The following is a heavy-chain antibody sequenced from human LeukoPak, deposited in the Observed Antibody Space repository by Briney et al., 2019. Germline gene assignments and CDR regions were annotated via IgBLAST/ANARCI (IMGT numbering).Heavy chain of an antibody. CDR2: LNWNGGST. Sequence: GGSLRLSCAASGFTFSSYSMNWVRQAPGKGLEWVSGLNWNGGSTGYADSVKGRFTFSRDNAKNSLSLQMNSLRAEDTAVYYCARDGEVGVGRWFDPWGQGTLVTVSS. CDR1: GFTFSSYS. CDR3: ARDGEVGVGRWFDP. V-gene: IGHV3-20*04. J-gene: IGHJ5*02. D-gene: IGHD1-26*01.